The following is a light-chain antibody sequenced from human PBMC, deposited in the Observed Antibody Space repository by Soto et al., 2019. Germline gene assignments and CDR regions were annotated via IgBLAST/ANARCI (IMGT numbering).Light chain of an antibody. CDR1: QSLSSW. CDR2: DAS. CDR3: LQYNDYWA. V-gene: IGKV1-5*01. J-gene: IGKJ1*01. Sequence: DVQMTQSPSALSASVGDRVTITCRASQSLSSWLAWYQQKPGKAPKLLIHDASTLESGVPSRFSGSGSRTEFTLTISSLQPDDFATYYCLQYNDYWAFGQGTKVDIK.